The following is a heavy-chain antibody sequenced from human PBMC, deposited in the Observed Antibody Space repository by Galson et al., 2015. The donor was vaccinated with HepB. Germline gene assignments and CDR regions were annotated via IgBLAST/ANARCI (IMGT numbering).Heavy chain of an antibody. CDR3: VVAAQGRYYYYGMDV. J-gene: IGHJ6*02. CDR1: GFTFSSYS. V-gene: IGHV3-48*04. CDR2: ISSSSSNI. Sequence: SLRLSCAASGFTFSSYSMNWVRQAPGKGLEWVSYISSSSSNIYYADSVKGRFTISGDNAKNSLYLQMNSLRAEDTAVYYCVVAAQGRYYYYGMDVWGQGTTVTVSS. D-gene: IGHD2-15*01.